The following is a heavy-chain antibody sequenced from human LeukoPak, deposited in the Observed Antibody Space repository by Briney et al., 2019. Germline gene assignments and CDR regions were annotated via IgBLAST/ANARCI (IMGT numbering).Heavy chain of an antibody. J-gene: IGHJ4*02. Sequence: GRSLRLSCAASGFTFSSYAMSWVRQAPGKGLEWVSTIIGSGSGTYFADSVKGRFTISRDNSKSTLYLQMNSLRAEDTAVYYCAKCRSTWFKEYWGQGTLVTVSS. D-gene: IGHD6-13*01. CDR1: GFTFSSYA. V-gene: IGHV3-23*01. CDR3: AKCRSTWFKEY. CDR2: IIGSGSGT.